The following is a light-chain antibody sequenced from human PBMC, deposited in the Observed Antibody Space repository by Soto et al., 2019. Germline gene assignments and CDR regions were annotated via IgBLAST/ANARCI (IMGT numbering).Light chain of an antibody. Sequence: DIQMTQSPSTLSASVGDRVTITCRASQSISSRLAWYQQRPGKAPKLLIYTASSLESGVSSRFSGSGSGTEFTLPISSLQPDDFATYYCQQYHTLRTFGQGTKVEIK. V-gene: IGKV1-5*03. CDR2: TAS. CDR1: QSISSR. J-gene: IGKJ1*01. CDR3: QQYHTLRT.